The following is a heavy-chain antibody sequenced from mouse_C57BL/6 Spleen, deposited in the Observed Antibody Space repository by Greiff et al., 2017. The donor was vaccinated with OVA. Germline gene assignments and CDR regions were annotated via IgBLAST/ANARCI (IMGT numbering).Heavy chain of an antibody. CDR2: IYPGDGDT. CDR1: GYAFSSSW. CDR3: ARGDDGLDY. D-gene: IGHD2-3*01. J-gene: IGHJ2*01. Sequence: QVQLKQSGPELVKPGASVKISCKASGYAFSSSWMNWVKQRPGKGLEWIGRIYPGDGDTNYNGKFKSKATLTVDKSSSTAYMQLSSLTSEDSAVYYCARGDDGLDYWGQGTTLTVSS. V-gene: IGHV1-82*01.